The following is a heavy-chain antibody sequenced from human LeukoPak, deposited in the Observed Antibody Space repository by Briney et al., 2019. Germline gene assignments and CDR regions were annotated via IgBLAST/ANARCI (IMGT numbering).Heavy chain of an antibody. CDR3: ARNDFPSDRYCSSTSCWFPFDY. CDR2: ISAYNGNT. V-gene: IGHV1-18*01. J-gene: IGHJ4*02. CDR1: GYTFTCYG. Sequence: GASVKVSCKASGYTFTCYGISWVRQAPGQGLEWMGWISAYNGNTNYAQKLQGRVTMTTDTSTSTAYMELRSLRSDDTAVYYCARNDFPSDRYCSSTSCWFPFDYWGQGTLVTVSS. D-gene: IGHD2-2*01.